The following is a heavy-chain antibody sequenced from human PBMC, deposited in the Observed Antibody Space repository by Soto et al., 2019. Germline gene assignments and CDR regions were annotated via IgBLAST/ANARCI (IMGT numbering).Heavy chain of an antibody. CDR2: LNNPGSN. D-gene: IGHD3-3*01. Sequence: AEALSVTCAFYVGSFSVYYWGWIRQPPGNGPDLPGQLNNPGSNHDKPSLKSRVNLSVETSKKQFSPNLSSLTPADTAVYYCVGGLVGETWGQGTLVTV. V-gene: IGHV4-34*01. J-gene: IGHJ5*02. CDR1: VGSFSVYY. CDR3: VGGLVGET.